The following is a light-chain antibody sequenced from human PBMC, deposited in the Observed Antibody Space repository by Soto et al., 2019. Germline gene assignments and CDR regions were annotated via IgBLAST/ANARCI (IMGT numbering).Light chain of an antibody. Sequence: QSVLTQPPSTYGTPGQSVTISCSGSSSNIGKNTVDWYRHVPGAAPRLLMYNNNQRPSGVPDRFSGSKSGTSASLAISGLQSDDEADYYCAVWADGLGRLYVFGTGTKVTVL. J-gene: IGLJ1*01. CDR2: NNN. CDR3: AVWADGLGRLYV. V-gene: IGLV1-44*01. CDR1: SSNIGKNT.